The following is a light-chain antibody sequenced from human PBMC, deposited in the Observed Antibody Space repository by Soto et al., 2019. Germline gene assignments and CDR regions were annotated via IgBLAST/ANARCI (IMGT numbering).Light chain of an antibody. J-gene: IGLJ1*01. Sequence: QSVVTQPASVSGSPGQSVTISCSGSDIGNYNLVSWYQHLPGRAPKLLIFEVTMRPSGISDRLSGSKSASTASLTISGLQSEDEGDYYCASYAGSRTYVFGSGTKLTVL. CDR2: EVT. V-gene: IGLV2-23*02. CDR1: SDIGNYNL. CDR3: ASYAGSRTYV.